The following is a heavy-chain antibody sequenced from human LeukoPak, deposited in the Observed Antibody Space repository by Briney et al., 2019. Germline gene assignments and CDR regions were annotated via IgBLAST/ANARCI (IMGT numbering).Heavy chain of an antibody. J-gene: IGHJ6*02. V-gene: IGHV3-48*03. Sequence: GSLRLSCAASGFTLSSYEMNWVRQAPGKGLEWVSYISSSGSTIYYADSVKGRFTISRDNAKNSLYLQMNSLRAEDTAVYYCARYDYYYYGMDVWGQGTTVTVSS. CDR3: ARYDYYYYGMDV. CDR1: GFTLSSYE. CDR2: ISSSGSTI.